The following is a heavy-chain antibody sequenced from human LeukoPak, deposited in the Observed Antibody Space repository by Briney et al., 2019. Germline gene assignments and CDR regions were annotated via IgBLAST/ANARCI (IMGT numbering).Heavy chain of an antibody. J-gene: IGHJ4*02. CDR2: IIPVFGTP. CDR1: GGSFRNPA. V-gene: IGHV1-69*13. D-gene: IGHD3-16*01. CDR3: ALLGDGRIGMGLLGSFDY. Sequence: SVKVSCKASGGSFRNPAFVWVRQAPGQGLEWMGGIIPVFGTPNYADNLQGRVTFTADDSATTAYLDLTSLRSEDTAVYFCALLGDGRIGMGLLGSFDYWGQGTLVTVSP.